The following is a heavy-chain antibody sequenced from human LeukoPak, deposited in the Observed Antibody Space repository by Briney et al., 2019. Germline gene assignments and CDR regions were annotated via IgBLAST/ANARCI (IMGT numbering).Heavy chain of an antibody. D-gene: IGHD3-10*01. CDR1: GYTFTSYD. Sequence: ASVKVSCKASGYTFTSYDINWVRQATGQGLEWMGWMNPNRGNTGYAQKFQGRVTMTRNTSISTAYMELSSLRSEDTAVYYCARARRSITMVRGVTLPRYYFDYWGQGTLVTVSS. CDR3: ARARRSITMVRGVTLPRYYFDY. J-gene: IGHJ4*02. CDR2: MNPNRGNT. V-gene: IGHV1-8*01.